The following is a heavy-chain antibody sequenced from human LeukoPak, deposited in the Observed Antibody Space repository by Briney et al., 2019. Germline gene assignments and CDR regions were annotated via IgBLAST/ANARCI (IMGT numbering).Heavy chain of an antibody. CDR1: GFTFGDYA. Sequence: GRSLRLSCTASGFTFGDYAMSWVRQAPGKGLEWVANIKQDGSEKYYVDSVKGRFTISRDNAKNSLYLQMNSLRAEDTAVYYCARVGWFGESDYWGQGTLVTVSS. J-gene: IGHJ4*02. CDR2: IKQDGSEK. V-gene: IGHV3-7*01. CDR3: ARVGWFGESDY. D-gene: IGHD3-10*01.